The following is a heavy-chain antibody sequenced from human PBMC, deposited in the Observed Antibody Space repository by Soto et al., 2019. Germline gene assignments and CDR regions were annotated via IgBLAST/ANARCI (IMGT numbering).Heavy chain of an antibody. CDR1: GFTFSSYD. Sequence: PGGSLRLSCSASGFTFSSYDMHWVRQGPGKCLEWVSAIGTAGDTNYAGSVKGRFTISRENAKNSLYLQMNSLRAGDTAIYFCARAIGPTLFDYWGQGTLVTVSS. CDR3: ARAIGPTLFDY. V-gene: IGHV3-13*04. CDR2: IGTAGDT. D-gene: IGHD3-22*01. J-gene: IGHJ4*02.